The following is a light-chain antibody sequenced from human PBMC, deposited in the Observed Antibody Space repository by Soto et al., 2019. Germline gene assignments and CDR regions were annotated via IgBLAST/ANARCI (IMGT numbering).Light chain of an antibody. J-gene: IGKJ2*01. CDR1: QSISTY. Sequence: DIQMTQSPTSLSASVGDRVTITCRAGQSISTYLNWYQQKPGKAPKLLIYAASSLQSGVPSRFSGSGSGTDFTLTISSLQPEDFATYYCQQSYSIPPLFGQGTKLEIK. V-gene: IGKV1-39*01. CDR3: QQSYSIPPL. CDR2: AAS.